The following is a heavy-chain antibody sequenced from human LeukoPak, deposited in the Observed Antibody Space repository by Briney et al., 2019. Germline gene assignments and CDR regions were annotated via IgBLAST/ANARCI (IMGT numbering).Heavy chain of an antibody. CDR3: ARDRGAVATSTYFDY. J-gene: IGHJ4*02. Sequence: ASVKVSCKASGYTFTSYYIHWVRQAPGQGLEWMGIINPSGGSTSYAQRLQGRVTMTRDTSTSTVYMELSSLRSEDTAVYYCARDRGAVATSTYFDYWGQGTLVTVSS. CDR1: GYTFTSYY. CDR2: INPSGGST. V-gene: IGHV1-46*01. D-gene: IGHD6-19*01.